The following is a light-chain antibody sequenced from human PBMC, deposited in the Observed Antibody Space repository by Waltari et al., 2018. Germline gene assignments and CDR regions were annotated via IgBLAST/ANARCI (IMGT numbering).Light chain of an antibody. Sequence: QPVVPQPPSASGTPGQRVTISCFGSSSNIGSNTVNWYQQLPGTAPKLLIYNNNPLPSGVPDRFSGSKSGTSASLAIGGLQSDDEADYYCAAWDDSLRGVVFGGGTKLTVL. V-gene: IGLV1-44*01. J-gene: IGLJ2*01. CDR1: SSNIGSNT. CDR3: AAWDDSLRGVV. CDR2: NNN.